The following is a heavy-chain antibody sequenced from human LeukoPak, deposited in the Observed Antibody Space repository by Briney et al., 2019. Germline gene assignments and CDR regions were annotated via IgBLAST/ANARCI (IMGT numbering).Heavy chain of an antibody. J-gene: IGHJ5*02. CDR1: GYTFTGYY. Sequence: ASVKVSCKASGYTFTGYYMHWVRQAPGQGLEWMGWINPNSGGTNYAQKFQGRVTMTRDTSIGTAYMERSRLRSDDTAVYYCARNQAIVATITSWFDPWGEGTLVTVCS. CDR3: ARNQAIVATITSWFDP. CDR2: INPNSGGT. D-gene: IGHD5-12*01. V-gene: IGHV1-2*02.